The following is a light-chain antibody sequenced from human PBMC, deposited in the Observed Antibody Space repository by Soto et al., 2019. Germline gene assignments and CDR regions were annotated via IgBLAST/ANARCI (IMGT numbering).Light chain of an antibody. J-gene: IGKJ1*01. Sequence: DIPMTQSPSTLSASVGDRVTITCRASQSISSWLAWYQQNPGKAPKLLIYKASSFESGVPSRFSVSGSGTEFTLTISSLQPDDFATYNCQQYNSYSWTFGQGTKVEIK. V-gene: IGKV1-5*03. CDR2: KAS. CDR1: QSISSW. CDR3: QQYNSYSWT.